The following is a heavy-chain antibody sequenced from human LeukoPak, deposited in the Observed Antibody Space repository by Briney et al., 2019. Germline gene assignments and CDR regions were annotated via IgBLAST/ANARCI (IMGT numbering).Heavy chain of an antibody. CDR1: GFSLSTSGVG. CDR2: IYWDDDK. Sequence: SGPTLVNPTQTLTLTCTFSGFSLSTSGVGVGWIRQPPGKALGWLALIYWDDDKRYSPSLKSRLTITKDTSKNQVVLTMTNMDPVDTATYYCAHMGNDYGDYDMYYFDYWGQGTLVTVSS. V-gene: IGHV2-5*02. D-gene: IGHD4-17*01. J-gene: IGHJ4*02. CDR3: AHMGNDYGDYDMYYFDY.